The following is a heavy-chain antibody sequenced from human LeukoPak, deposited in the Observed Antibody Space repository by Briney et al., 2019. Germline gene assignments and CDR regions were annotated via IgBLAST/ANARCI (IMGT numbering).Heavy chain of an antibody. J-gene: IGHJ4*02. V-gene: IGHV3-30*04. D-gene: IGHD2-2*01. CDR1: GFTFSSYA. Sequence: AGSLRLSCAASGFTFSSYAMHWVRQAPGKGLEWVAVISYDGSNKYYADSVKGRFTISRDNSKNTLYLQMNSLRAEDTAVYYCARDRTYQLPWEGFFDYWGQGTLVTVSS. CDR2: ISYDGSNK. CDR3: ARDRTYQLPWEGFFDY.